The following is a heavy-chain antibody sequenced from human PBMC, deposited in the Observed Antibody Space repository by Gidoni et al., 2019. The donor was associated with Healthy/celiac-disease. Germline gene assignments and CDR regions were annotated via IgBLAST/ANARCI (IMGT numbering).Heavy chain of an antibody. Sequence: QVQLQESGPGLVKPSETLSLTCPVSACPIRSYYWSWIRQPPGKGLAWIGYIYYSGSTNYNPSLKSRVTISVDTSKNQFSLKLSSVTAADTAVYYCARDKSGGSYGALLGYWGQGTLVTVSS. CDR1: ACPIRSYY. V-gene: IGHV4-59*01. CDR2: IYYSGST. D-gene: IGHD1-26*01. J-gene: IGHJ4*02. CDR3: ARDKSGGSYGALLGY.